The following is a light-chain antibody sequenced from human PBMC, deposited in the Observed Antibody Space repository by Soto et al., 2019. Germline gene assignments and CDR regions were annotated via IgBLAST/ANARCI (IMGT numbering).Light chain of an antibody. CDR1: QSVSSGA. CDR2: GAS. J-gene: IGKJ4*01. CDR3: QQRRNRPLT. V-gene: IGKV3-11*01. Sequence: EVVLTQYTSTLSLSPGEGASLSCRASQSVSSGAFAWYRQKPGQAPRLLIYGASNRATGIPARFSGSGSGTGFTLTISSLEPEDFAVYYCQQRRNRPLTFGGGTIV.